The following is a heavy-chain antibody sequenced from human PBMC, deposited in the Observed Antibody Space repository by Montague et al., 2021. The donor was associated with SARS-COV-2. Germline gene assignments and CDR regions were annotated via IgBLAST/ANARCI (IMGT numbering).Heavy chain of an antibody. CDR3: ATLPSSITLFGVVQGYCFDA. Sequence: SETLSLTCTVSGASISSSCYYWGRMRQPTGKGLDWIVFKYDSTSSYSNLTIKSTFTISVATSQYQLSLKLSTATAADTSVYDCATLPSSITLFGVVQGYCFDAWGQGTLVTVSS. CDR2: KYDSTSS. D-gene: IGHD3-3*01. V-gene: IGHV4-39*01. J-gene: IGHJ5*02. CDR1: GASISSSCYY.